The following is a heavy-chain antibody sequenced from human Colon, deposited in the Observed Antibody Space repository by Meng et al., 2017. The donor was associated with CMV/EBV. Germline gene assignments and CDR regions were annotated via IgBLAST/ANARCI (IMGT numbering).Heavy chain of an antibody. CDR3: ARGWPPDY. CDR1: GFTFSTYT. D-gene: IGHD6-13*01. CDR2: ISPSGAYI. Sequence: GESLKISCAASGFTFSTYTFNWGRQAPGKGLEWVATISPSGAYIFYADSVRGRFTISRDTDNNSVYLQMNSLTAEDTAVYYCARGWPPDYWGQGTLVTVSS. V-gene: IGHV3-21*01. J-gene: IGHJ4*02.